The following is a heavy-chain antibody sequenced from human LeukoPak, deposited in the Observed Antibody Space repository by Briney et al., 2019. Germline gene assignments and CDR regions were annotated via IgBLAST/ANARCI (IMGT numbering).Heavy chain of an antibody. J-gene: IGHJ6*03. CDR3: ARGTPENYYYYYMDV. Sequence: SVTVSCKASGGTFSRYAFSWVRQAPGQGLEWMGGIIPLFDITNYAQKFQGRVTITADKSTSTVYMELSSLRSEDTAVYYCARGTPENYYYYYMDVWGKGTTVTVSS. CDR1: GGTFSRYA. V-gene: IGHV1-69*17. CDR2: IIPLFDIT.